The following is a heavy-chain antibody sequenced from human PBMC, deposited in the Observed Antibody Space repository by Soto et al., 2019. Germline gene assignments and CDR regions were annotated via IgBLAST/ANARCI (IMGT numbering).Heavy chain of an antibody. J-gene: IGHJ3*02. V-gene: IGHV1-18*01. Sequence: GASVKVSCKASGYTFTSYGISWVRQAPEQGLEWMGWISACNGNTNYAQKLQGRVTMTTDTSTSTVYMELRSLRSDDTAVYYCARLNAVAGDAFDIWGQGTMVTVSS. CDR2: ISACNGNT. D-gene: IGHD6-19*01. CDR3: ARLNAVAGDAFDI. CDR1: GYTFTSYG.